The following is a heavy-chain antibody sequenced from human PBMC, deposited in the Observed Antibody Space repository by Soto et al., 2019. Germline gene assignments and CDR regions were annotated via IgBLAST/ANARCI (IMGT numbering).Heavy chain of an antibody. V-gene: IGHV3-30*18. CDR1: GFTFSSYG. D-gene: IGHD3-3*01. J-gene: IGHJ3*02. CDR2: ISYDGSNK. CDR3: AKDFALPDAFDI. Sequence: PGGSLRLSCAASGFTFSSYGMHWVRQAPGKGLEWVAVISYDGSNKYYADSVKGRFTISRDNSKNTLYLQMNSLRAEDTAVYYCAKDFALPDAFDIWGQGTMVTVSS.